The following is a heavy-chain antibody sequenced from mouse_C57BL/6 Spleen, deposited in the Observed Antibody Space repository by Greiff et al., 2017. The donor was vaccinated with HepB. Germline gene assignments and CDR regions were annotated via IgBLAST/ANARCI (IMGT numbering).Heavy chain of an antibody. CDR1: GYTFTDYY. J-gene: IGHJ2*01. CDR3: ARGIHYFDY. Sequence: EVQLQQSGPVLVKPGASVKMSCKASGYTFTDYYMNWVKQSHGKSLEWIGVINPYNGGTSYNQKFKGKATLTVDKSSSTADMELNSLTSEDSAVYYCARGIHYFDYWGQGTTLTVSS. V-gene: IGHV1-19*01. CDR2: INPYNGGT.